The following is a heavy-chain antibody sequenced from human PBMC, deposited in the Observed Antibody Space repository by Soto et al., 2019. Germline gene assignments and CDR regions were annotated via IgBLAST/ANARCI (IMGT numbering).Heavy chain of an antibody. CDR3: ARTDREFYGLDV. Sequence: EVQLVESGGGLVQPGGSLRLSCEASGFTFRNYDMHWFRQGTGKGLEWVSGISAAGDPDYADSVEGRFTISRENAQNSFFLQMHSIRVGGTAVYYCARTDREFYGLDVWGQWTAVIVSS. CDR1: GFTFRNYD. V-gene: IGHV3-13*05. J-gene: IGHJ6*02. CDR2: ISAAGDP.